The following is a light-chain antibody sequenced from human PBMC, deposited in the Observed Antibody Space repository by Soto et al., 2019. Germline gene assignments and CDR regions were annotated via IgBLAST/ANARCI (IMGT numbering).Light chain of an antibody. J-gene: IGKJ4*01. V-gene: IGKV3-15*01. CDR1: QSVTTN. Sequence: EVVMTQSPATLSVSPGERATLSCRASQSVTTNMAWYQQTPGQAPRLLIYGASTRATGIPARFSGSGSGTDFTLTINSLQSEDFAVYYCQPYNNWPLTFGGGTKVDIK. CDR2: GAS. CDR3: QPYNNWPLT.